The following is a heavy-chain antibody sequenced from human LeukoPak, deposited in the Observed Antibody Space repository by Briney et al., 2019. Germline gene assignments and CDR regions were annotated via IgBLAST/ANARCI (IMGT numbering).Heavy chain of an antibody. Sequence: PGGSLRLSCAASGFTFSSYWMSWVRQAPGKGLEWVANIKQDGSEKYYVDSVKGRFTISRDKSKNTVYLQMNSLTTEDTATYYCARESRSSCYSSEDIWGQGTVVAVSS. J-gene: IGHJ3*02. CDR1: GFTFSSYW. CDR2: IKQDGSEK. CDR3: ARESRSSCYSSEDI. V-gene: IGHV3-7*03. D-gene: IGHD2-2*01.